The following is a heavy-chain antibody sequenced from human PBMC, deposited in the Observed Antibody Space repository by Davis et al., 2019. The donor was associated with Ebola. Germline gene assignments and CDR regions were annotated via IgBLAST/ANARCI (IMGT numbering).Heavy chain of an antibody. CDR2: IRSKANSYAT. CDR1: GFTFSGSA. Sequence: GESLKISCAASGFTFSGSAMHWVRQASGKGLEWVGRIRSKANSYATAYAASVKGGFTISRDDSKNTAYLQMDSLNTEDTAVYYCTSNHVDIVAGDYWGQGTLVTVSS. D-gene: IGHD5-12*01. CDR3: TSNHVDIVAGDY. J-gene: IGHJ4*02. V-gene: IGHV3-73*01.